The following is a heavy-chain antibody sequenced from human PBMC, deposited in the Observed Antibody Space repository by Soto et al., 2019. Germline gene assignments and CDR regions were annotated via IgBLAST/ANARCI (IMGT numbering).Heavy chain of an antibody. CDR2: IGGYKGNT. J-gene: IGHJ4*02. V-gene: IGHV1-18*01. CDR3: APQTLDTGMPSGY. CDR1: GYTFTNYG. D-gene: IGHD5-18*01. Sequence: QVQLVQSGAEVREPGASVKVSCKASGYTFTNYGVSWVRQAPGQGLEWMGWIGGYKGNTNYAQKLQGRVTLTTDTSTSTAYMELRSLRSDDTAVYYCAPQTLDTGMPSGYWGQGPLVTVSS.